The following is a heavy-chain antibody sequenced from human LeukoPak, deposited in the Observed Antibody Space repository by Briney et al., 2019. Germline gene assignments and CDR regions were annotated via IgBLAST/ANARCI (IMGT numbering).Heavy chain of an antibody. Sequence: NPSETLSLTCAVYGGSFSGYYWSWIRQPPGKGLEWIGEINHSGSTNYNPSLKSRVTISVDTSKNQFSLKLSSVTAADTAVYYCARITAARRRYYGMDVWGQGTTVTVSS. V-gene: IGHV4-34*01. J-gene: IGHJ6*02. CDR3: ARITAARRRYYGMDV. D-gene: IGHD6-6*01. CDR1: GGSFSGYY. CDR2: INHSGST.